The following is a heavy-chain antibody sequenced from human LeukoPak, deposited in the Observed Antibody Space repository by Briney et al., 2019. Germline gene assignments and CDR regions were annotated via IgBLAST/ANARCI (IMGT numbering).Heavy chain of an antibody. CDR3: ARLTYYYGSD. CDR1: GGSISSSSYY. CDR2: IYYSGST. D-gene: IGHD3-10*01. Sequence: SETLSLTCTVSGGSISSSSYYWGWIRQPPGKGLEWIGSIYYSGSTYYNPSLKSRVTISVDTSKNQFSLKLSPVTAADTAVYYCARLTYYYGSDWGQGTLVTVSS. V-gene: IGHV4-39*01. J-gene: IGHJ4*02.